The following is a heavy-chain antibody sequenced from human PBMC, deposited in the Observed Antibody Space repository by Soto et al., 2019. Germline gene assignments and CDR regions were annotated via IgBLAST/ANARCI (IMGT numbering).Heavy chain of an antibody. D-gene: IGHD3-10*01. CDR1: GYIFSSYG. CDR2: ISAYNGNT. V-gene: IGHV1-18*01. J-gene: IGHJ4*02. Sequence: QVQLVQSGAEVKKPGASVKVSCKASGYIFSSYGISWVRQAPGQGLEWMGWISAYNGNTNYAQKPKGRVTMATDTSTTTAYMELRSLSSDDTAVYYCARDSGVGGDYWGQGTLVTVSS. CDR3: ARDSGVGGDY.